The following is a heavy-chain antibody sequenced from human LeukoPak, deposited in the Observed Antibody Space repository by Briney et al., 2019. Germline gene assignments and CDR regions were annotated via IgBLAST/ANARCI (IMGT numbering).Heavy chain of an antibody. V-gene: IGHV4-34*01. D-gene: IGHD2-2*01. Sequence: WETLTLTCAVYGGSFSGYYWSWIRQPPGKGLEWSGEINHSGSTNYNPSLKSRVTISVDTSKNQFSLKLSSVTAADTAVYYCARGRLNCSSTSCYSASYGDYWGQGTLVTVSS. CDR3: ARGRLNCSSTSCYSASYGDY. CDR2: INHSGST. J-gene: IGHJ4*02. CDR1: GGSFSGYY.